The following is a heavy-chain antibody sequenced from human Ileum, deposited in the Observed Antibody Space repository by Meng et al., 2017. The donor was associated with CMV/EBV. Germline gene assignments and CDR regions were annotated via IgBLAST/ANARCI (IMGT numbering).Heavy chain of an antibody. V-gene: IGHV1-69*05. CDR3: ARGTGIAAAVSY. D-gene: IGHD6-13*01. J-gene: IGHJ4*02. CDR2: IIPIFGTA. CDR1: GGTFSSYA. Sequence: SCKASGGTFSSYAISWVRQAPGQGLEWMGGIIPIFGTANYAQKFQGRVTITTDESTSTAYMELSSLRSEDTAVYYCARGTGIAAAVSYWGQGTLVTVS.